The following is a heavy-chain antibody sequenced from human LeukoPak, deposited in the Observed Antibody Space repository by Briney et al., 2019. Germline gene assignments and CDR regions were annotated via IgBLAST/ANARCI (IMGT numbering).Heavy chain of an antibody. J-gene: IGHJ4*02. CDR1: GFTFSSYA. Sequence: PGGSLRLSCAASGFTFSSYAMSWVRQAPGKGLEWVSAISGSGGSTYYADSVKGRFTISRDNSKNTLYLQMNSLRAADTAVYYCAKETRYYYDSSGYYHRPFDYWGQGTLVTVSS. V-gene: IGHV3-23*01. CDR3: AKETRYYYDSSGYYHRPFDY. CDR2: ISGSGGST. D-gene: IGHD3-22*01.